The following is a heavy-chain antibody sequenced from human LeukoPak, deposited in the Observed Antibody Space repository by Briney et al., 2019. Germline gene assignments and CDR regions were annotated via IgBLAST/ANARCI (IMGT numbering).Heavy chain of an antibody. D-gene: IGHD3-10*01. V-gene: IGHV3-23*01. J-gene: IGHJ4*02. CDR1: GFTLSNAW. CDR2: IRGTGDTT. CDR3: AKGTYGSGTYGAHDY. Sequence: GGSLRLSCAASGFTLSNAWMNWVRQAPGKGLEWVSTIRGTGDTTYYADSVKGRFTISRDNSKNTLYLQMNSVRVEDTAVYYCAKGTYGSGTYGAHDYWGQGTLVTVSS.